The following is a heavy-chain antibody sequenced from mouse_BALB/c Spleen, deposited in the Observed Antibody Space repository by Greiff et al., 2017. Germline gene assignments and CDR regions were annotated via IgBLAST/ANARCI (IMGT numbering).Heavy chain of an antibody. V-gene: IGHV1-77*01. CDR1: GYTFTDYY. J-gene: IGHJ1*01. CDR3: ARGTTVRRYFDV. CDR2: IYPGSGNT. Sequence: QVQLQQSGAELARPGASVKLSCKASGYTFTDYYINWVKQRTGQGLEWIGEIYPGSGNTYYNEKFKGKATLTADKSSSTAYMQLSSLTSEDSAVYFCARGTTVRRYFDVWGAGTTVTVSS. D-gene: IGHD1-1*01.